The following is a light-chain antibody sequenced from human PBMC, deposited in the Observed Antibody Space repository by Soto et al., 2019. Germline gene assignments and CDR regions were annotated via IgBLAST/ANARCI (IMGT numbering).Light chain of an antibody. Sequence: QSVLTQPPSVSGAPGQGVTISCTGSSSNIGSHYDVHWYQQFPGTAPKLLIYGNGNRPSGVPDRFSGSKSGSSASLAISGLQPEDEADYYCQSFDSSLSASVFGGGTKVTV. V-gene: IGLV1-40*01. CDR3: QSFDSSLSASV. CDR2: GNG. J-gene: IGLJ1*01. CDR1: SSNIGSHYD.